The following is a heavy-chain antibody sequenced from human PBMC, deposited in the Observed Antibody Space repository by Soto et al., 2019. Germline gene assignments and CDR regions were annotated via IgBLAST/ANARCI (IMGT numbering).Heavy chain of an antibody. V-gene: IGHV3-30-3*01. CDR2: MSYDGTNK. D-gene: IGHD6-19*01. CDR1: GFMFSAYA. J-gene: IGHJ4*01. Sequence: QVQLVESGGGVVQPGASLRLSCTASGFMFSAYAMLWVRQAPGKGLEWVAAMSYDGTNKYYADSLKGRFTISRDNSKNTLLLQMSSLTADDSAVYYCARDPSPYTSGWYGIDFWGLGTLVTVSS. CDR3: ARDPSPYTSGWYGIDF.